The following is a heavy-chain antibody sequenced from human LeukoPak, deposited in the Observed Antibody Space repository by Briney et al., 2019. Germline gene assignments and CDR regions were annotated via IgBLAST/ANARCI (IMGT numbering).Heavy chain of an antibody. D-gene: IGHD3-10*01. V-gene: IGHV3-21*01. CDR2: ISSSSSYI. J-gene: IGHJ5*02. Sequence: GGSLRLSCAASGFTFSSYSMNWVRQAPGKGLEWVSSISSSSSYIYYADSVKGRFTISRDNAKNSLYLQMNSLRAEDTAVYYCARDEVRGALRLYNWFDPWGQGTLVTVSS. CDR3: ARDEVRGALRLYNWFDP. CDR1: GFTFSSYS.